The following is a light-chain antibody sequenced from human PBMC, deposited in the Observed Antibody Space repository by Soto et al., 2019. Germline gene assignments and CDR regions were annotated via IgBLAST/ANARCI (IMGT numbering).Light chain of an antibody. J-gene: IGLJ1*01. CDR1: SSNIGAGRD. Sequence: QAVVTQPPSVSGAPGQRVTISCTGSSSNIGAGRDVHWYRQLPGAAPKFLISDSNHRPSGVPDRFSVSKSGASASLAITGLRAEYEGDYFCQSYGTSLSGLYVFGTGTKLTVL. CDR2: DSN. CDR3: QSYGTSLSGLYV. V-gene: IGLV1-40*03.